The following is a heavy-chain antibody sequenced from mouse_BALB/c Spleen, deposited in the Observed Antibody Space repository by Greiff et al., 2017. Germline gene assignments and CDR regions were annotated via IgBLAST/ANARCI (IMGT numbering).Heavy chain of an antibody. Sequence: DVKLQESGTVLARPGASVKMSCKASGYTFTSYWMHWVKQRPGQGLEWIGAIYPGNSDTSYNQKFKGKAKLTAVTSTSTAYMELSSLTNEDSAVYYCTILYGNYPDYYAMDYWGQGTSVTVSS. D-gene: IGHD2-1*01. CDR3: TILYGNYPDYYAMDY. CDR2: IYPGNSDT. J-gene: IGHJ4*01. V-gene: IGHV1-5*01. CDR1: GYTFTSYW.